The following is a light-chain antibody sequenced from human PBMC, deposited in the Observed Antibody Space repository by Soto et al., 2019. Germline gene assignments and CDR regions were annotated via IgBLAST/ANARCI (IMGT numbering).Light chain of an antibody. J-gene: IGLJ3*02. Sequence: QSALTQPRSVSGSPGQSVTISCTGTSSDVGGYNYVSWYQQRPGKAPKLMIYDVSKRPSGVPDRFSGSKSGNTASLTISGLQADDEADYYCNSYTGRYRWVFGGGTKLTVL. CDR3: NSYTGRYRWV. CDR2: DVS. V-gene: IGLV2-11*01. CDR1: SSDVGGYNY.